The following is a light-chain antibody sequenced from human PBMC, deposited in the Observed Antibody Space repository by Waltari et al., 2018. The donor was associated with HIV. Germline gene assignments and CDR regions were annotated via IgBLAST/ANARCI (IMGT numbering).Light chain of an antibody. CDR3: QSFHSSDVV. V-gene: IGLV6-57*02. CDR1: SGSIASNY. CDR2: EDK. J-gene: IGLJ2*01. Sequence: NFMLTQPHSVSASPGKTVTISCTGSSGSIASNYVQWFQQRPGSAPTTVIYEDKQRPSGVPGRFSGSIDSSSNSASLTISGLKPEDEADYYCQSFHSSDVVFGGGTKLTVL.